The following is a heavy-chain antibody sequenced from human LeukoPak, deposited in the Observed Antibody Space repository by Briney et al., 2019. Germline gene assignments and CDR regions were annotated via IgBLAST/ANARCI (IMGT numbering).Heavy chain of an antibody. D-gene: IGHD1-1*01. Sequence: TSETLSLTCTVSGDSISSGRNYWGWIRQSPGKGLEWIASIYSSGNTHSNPSLKSRVSISVDTSKNQVSLKLYSVTASDAAIYYCARHLSGTTMSHYFDFWGQGTLVTVSS. CDR1: GDSISSGRNY. J-gene: IGHJ4*02. CDR2: IYSSGNT. CDR3: ARHLSGTTMSHYFDF. V-gene: IGHV4-39*01.